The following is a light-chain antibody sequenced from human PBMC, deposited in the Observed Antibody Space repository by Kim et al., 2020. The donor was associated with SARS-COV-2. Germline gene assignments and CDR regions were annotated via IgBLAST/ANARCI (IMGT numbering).Light chain of an antibody. J-gene: IGKJ2*01. CDR1: QSLKDRF. CDR3: QQYGTSWYT. Sequence: YQGESATLACRASQSLKDRFLAWYQQKPGQPPRLIIYGVSSRATDISDRFTGSGSGADFTLTSSRLKPEDFAVYYCQQYGTSWYTFGQGTKLEI. V-gene: IGKV3-20*01. CDR2: GVS.